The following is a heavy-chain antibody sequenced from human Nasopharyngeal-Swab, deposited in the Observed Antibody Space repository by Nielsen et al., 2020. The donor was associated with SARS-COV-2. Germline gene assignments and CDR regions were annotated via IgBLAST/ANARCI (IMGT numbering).Heavy chain of an antibody. CDR2: ISGGGST. D-gene: IGHD3-16*02. CDR3: ASEVGGSYRDFDY. Sequence: GESLKISCVGSGFIFSSYTMHWVRQAPGKGLEWVSAISGGGSTFSAESVRGRFTVSRENFRKTLYLEMNSLRVEDTALYYCASEVGGSYRDFDYWGQGTLVTVSS. CDR1: GFIFSSYT. V-gene: IGHV3-23*01. J-gene: IGHJ4*02.